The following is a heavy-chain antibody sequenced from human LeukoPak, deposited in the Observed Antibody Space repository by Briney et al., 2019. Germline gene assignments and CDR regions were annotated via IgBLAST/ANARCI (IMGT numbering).Heavy chain of an antibody. CDR3: AREALFAAAVTGYHGMDV. Sequence: PSETLSLTCAVYGGSFSGYYWSWIRQPPGKGLEWIGEINHSGSTNYNPSLKSRVTISVDTSKNQFSLQLNSVTPEDTAVYYCAREALFAAAVTGYHGMDVWGQGTTVTVSS. J-gene: IGHJ6*01. V-gene: IGHV4-34*01. CDR1: GGSFSGYY. CDR2: INHSGST. D-gene: IGHD6-13*01.